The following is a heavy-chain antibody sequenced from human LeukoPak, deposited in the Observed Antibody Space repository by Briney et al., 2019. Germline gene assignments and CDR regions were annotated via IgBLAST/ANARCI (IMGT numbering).Heavy chain of an antibody. CDR3: ARHQHTDRTFDY. V-gene: IGHV4-61*02. J-gene: IGHJ4*02. CDR2: IYTSGST. Sequence: SETLSLTCTVSGGSISSGSYYWSWIRQPAGKGLEWIGRIYTSGSTNYNPSLKSRVIISVDTSKDQFSLKLSSVPAADTAVYYCARHQHTDRTFDYWGQGALVTVSS. CDR1: GGSISSGSYY. D-gene: IGHD2-21*01.